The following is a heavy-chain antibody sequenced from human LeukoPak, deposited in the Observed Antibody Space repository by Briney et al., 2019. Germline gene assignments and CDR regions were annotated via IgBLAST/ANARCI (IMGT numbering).Heavy chain of an antibody. V-gene: IGHV3-23*01. CDR3: ASKFGESYHYYYGLDV. CDR1: GFKSSISA. Sequence: GGSLRLSCAAFGFKSSISAMSWVRQAPGKGLEWVSVLGGSGETTNYADSVKGRFTIFRDRSKTTVFLQMNSLRVEDTGVYYCASKFGESYHYYYGLDVWGQGTTVTVSS. CDR2: LGGSGETT. D-gene: IGHD3-10*01. J-gene: IGHJ6*02.